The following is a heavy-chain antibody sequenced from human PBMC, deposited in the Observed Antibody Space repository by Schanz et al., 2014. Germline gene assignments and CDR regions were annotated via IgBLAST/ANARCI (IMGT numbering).Heavy chain of an antibody. CDR1: GFTFDNYA. CDR3: ARHGNSWYLDY. J-gene: IGHJ4*02. CDR2: ISWNSGSV. V-gene: IGHV3-9*01. D-gene: IGHD6-13*01. Sequence: EVQLVESGGGLVQPGRSLRLSCAASGFTFDNYAMHWVRQAPGKGLEWVSSISWNSGSVAYADSVKGRFTISRDDAKNSLYLQMNSLRAEDTALYYCARHGNSWYLDYWGQGTLVTVSS.